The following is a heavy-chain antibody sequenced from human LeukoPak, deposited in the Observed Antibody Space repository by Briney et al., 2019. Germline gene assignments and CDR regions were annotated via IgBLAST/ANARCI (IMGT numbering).Heavy chain of an antibody. Sequence: SETLSLTCTVSGGSISSSSYYWGWIRQPPGKGLEWIGSIYYSGSTYYNPSLKSRVIISVDTSKNQFSLKLSSVTATDTAVYYCARSRSGSYYGYYYYHMDVWGKGTTVIISS. CDR2: IYYSGST. V-gene: IGHV4-39*01. CDR3: ARSRSGSYYGYYYYHMDV. D-gene: IGHD1-26*01. J-gene: IGHJ6*03. CDR1: GGSISSSSYY.